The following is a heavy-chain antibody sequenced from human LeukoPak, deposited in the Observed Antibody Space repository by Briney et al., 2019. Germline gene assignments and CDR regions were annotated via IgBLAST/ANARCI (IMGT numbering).Heavy chain of an antibody. J-gene: IGHJ5*02. CDR3: ARLARYCSSTSCYRDWFDP. D-gene: IGHD2-2*01. Sequence: PGESLQISCQGSGYSFTSYWIGWVRQLPGKGLEWMGIIYPGDSDTRYSPSFQGQVTISADKSISTAYLQWSSLKASDTAMYYCARLARYCSSTSCYRDWFDPWGQGTLVTVSS. V-gene: IGHV5-51*01. CDR1: GYSFTSYW. CDR2: IYPGDSDT.